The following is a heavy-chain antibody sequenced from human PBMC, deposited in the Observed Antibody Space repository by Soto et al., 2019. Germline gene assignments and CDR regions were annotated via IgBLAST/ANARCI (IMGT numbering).Heavy chain of an antibody. CDR2: IYPGDSDT. Sequence: GESLTISCKGSGYSFTSYWIGWVRQMPGKGLEWMGIIYPGDSDTRYSPSFQGQVTISADKSISTAYLQWSSLKASDTAMYYCARAAYGDYYYYYRVEVWVKGTTVTVPS. D-gene: IGHD4-17*01. CDR1: GYSFTSYW. CDR3: ARAAYGDYYYYYRVEV. V-gene: IGHV5-51*01. J-gene: IGHJ6*03.